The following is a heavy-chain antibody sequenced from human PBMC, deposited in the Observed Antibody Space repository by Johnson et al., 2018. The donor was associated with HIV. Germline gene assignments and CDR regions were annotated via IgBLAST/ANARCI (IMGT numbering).Heavy chain of an antibody. Sequence: VQLVESGGAVVQPGGSLRLSCGASGFTFSSYAMSWVRQAPGKGLEWVSAISGSGGSTYYADSVRGRFAISRDNSKNTLYLQMNSLRGEDTAVYYCGRPRIQLWSLDAFDIWGQGTMVTVSS. CDR2: ISGSGGST. V-gene: IGHV3-23*04. D-gene: IGHD5-18*01. J-gene: IGHJ3*02. CDR1: GFTFSSYA. CDR3: GRPRIQLWSLDAFDI.